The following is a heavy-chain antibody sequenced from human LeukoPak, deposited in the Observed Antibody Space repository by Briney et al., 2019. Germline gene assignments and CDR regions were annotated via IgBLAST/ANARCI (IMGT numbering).Heavy chain of an antibody. CDR2: ISSSSSYI. Sequence: GGSLRLSCAASGFTFSSYSMNWVRQAPGKGLEWVSSISSSSSYIYYADSVKGRFTISRDNAKNSLYPQMNSLRAEDTAVYYCARAKWLIYMDVWGKGTTVTISS. V-gene: IGHV3-21*01. CDR3: ARAKWLIYMDV. D-gene: IGHD5-18*01. J-gene: IGHJ6*03. CDR1: GFTFSSYS.